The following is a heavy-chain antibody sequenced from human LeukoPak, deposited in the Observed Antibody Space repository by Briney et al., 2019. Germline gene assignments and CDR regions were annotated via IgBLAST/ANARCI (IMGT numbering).Heavy chain of an antibody. Sequence: ASVKVSYKVSGYTLTELSMHWVRQAPGKGLEWMGGFDPEDGETIYAQKFQGRVTMTEGTSTDTAYMELSSLRSEDTAVYYCATDLIVGATLGYWGQGTLVTVSS. V-gene: IGHV1-24*01. J-gene: IGHJ4*02. CDR2: FDPEDGET. CDR3: ATDLIVGATLGY. D-gene: IGHD1-26*01. CDR1: GYTLTELS.